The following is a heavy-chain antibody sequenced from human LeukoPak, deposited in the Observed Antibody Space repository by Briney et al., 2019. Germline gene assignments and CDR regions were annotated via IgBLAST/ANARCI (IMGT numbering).Heavy chain of an antibody. D-gene: IGHD6-13*01. Sequence: ASVKVSCKASGGTFSSYAISWVRQAPGQGLEWMGWISAYNGNTNYAQKLQGRVTMTTDTSTSTAYMELRSLRSDDTAVYYCARDLANKIPPRIQQLPCDYWGQGTLVTVSS. CDR2: ISAYNGNT. CDR1: GGTFSSYA. CDR3: ARDLANKIPPRIQQLPCDY. V-gene: IGHV1-18*01. J-gene: IGHJ4*02.